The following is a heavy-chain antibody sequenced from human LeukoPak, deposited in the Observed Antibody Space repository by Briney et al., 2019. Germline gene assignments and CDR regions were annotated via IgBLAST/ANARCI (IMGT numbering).Heavy chain of an antibody. J-gene: IGHJ6*03. CDR2: IHSGGTT. V-gene: IGHV4-4*07. Sequence: SETLSLTCTVSGDSISDDYYTWMRQPAGKGLEWIGRIHSGGTTNYNPTLMSRVTLSIDKSKKHISLRLTSVTAADTALYYCARDNGSGYTKGYEHYYYYLDVWGKGTTVTVSS. CDR1: GDSISDDY. CDR3: ARDNGSGYTKGYEHYYYYLDV. D-gene: IGHD3-3*02.